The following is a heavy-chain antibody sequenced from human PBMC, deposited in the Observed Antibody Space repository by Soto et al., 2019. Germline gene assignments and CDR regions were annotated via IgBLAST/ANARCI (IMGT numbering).Heavy chain of an antibody. Sequence: GGSLRLSCAASGFTFSSYGMHWVRQAPGKGLEWVAVIWYDGSNKYYADSVKGRFTISRDNSKNTLYLQMNSLRAEDTAVYYCAREKNYIWGSYRSSFDYWGQGTLVTVSS. D-gene: IGHD3-16*02. J-gene: IGHJ4*02. V-gene: IGHV3-33*01. CDR3: AREKNYIWGSYRSSFDY. CDR1: GFTFSSYG. CDR2: IWYDGSNK.